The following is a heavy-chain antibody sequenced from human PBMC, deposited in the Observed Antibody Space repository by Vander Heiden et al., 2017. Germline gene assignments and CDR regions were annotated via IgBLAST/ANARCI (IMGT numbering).Heavy chain of an antibody. CDR3: ARDQSTMFYGMDG. CDR1: GFTFSSYN. V-gene: IGHV3-48*01. D-gene: IGHD2-2*01. Sequence: EVNLVESGGGLVQPGGSLRLSCAASGFTFSSYNMNWVRQATGKGLEGISYIRSSGSLIYYADSVKGRFTVSRDNARNSLFLQMNSLRTDDTAVYYCARDQSTMFYGMDGWGQGTTVTVSS. CDR2: IRSSGSLI. J-gene: IGHJ6*02.